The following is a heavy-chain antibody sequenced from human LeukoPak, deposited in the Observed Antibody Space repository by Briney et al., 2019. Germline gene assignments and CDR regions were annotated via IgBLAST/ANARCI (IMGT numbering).Heavy chain of an antibody. CDR3: ARHEEEDGYNAKTIDS. V-gene: IGHV4-39*01. CDR2: IHSSGST. Sequence: SETLSLTCTVSGGSISSSNKYWGWGPQPPGAGLKWVGTIHSSGSTTYYNPSLKSRLTISVDTSKNQFSLKLSSVTAADTAVYYCARHEEEDGYNAKTIDSWGQGTLVTVSS. D-gene: IGHD5-24*01. CDR1: GGSISSSNKY. J-gene: IGHJ4*02.